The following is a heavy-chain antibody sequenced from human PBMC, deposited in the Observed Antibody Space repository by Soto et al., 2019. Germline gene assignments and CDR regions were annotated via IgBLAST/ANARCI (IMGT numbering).Heavy chain of an antibody. CDR1: GFSLSTSGVG. D-gene: IGHD3-3*01. J-gene: IGHJ5*02. CDR3: AHAHPHSFFGVVVPGLFAP. V-gene: IGHV2-5*02. Sequence: SGPPLVTPTQTLTLTCTFSGFSLSTSGVGVGWIRQPPGKALEWLALIYWDDDKRYSPSLGSRLTITKDPSTNQVVLTMTHMEPVDTAPYYCAHAHPHSFFGVVVPGLFAPWAQGSWATVPQ. CDR2: IYWDDDK.